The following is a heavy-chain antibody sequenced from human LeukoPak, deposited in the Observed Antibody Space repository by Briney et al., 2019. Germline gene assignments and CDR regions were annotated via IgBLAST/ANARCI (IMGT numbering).Heavy chain of an antibody. CDR1: GGTFSSYA. J-gene: IGHJ3*02. Sequence: GASVKVSCKASGGTFSSYAISWVRQAPRQGLEWMGGIIPIFGTANYAQKFQGRVTITADESTSTAYMELSSLRSEDTAVYYRARAGYGGNVVHDAFDIWGQGTMVTVSS. D-gene: IGHD4-23*01. CDR3: ARAGYGGNVVHDAFDI. V-gene: IGHV1-69*13. CDR2: IIPIFGTA.